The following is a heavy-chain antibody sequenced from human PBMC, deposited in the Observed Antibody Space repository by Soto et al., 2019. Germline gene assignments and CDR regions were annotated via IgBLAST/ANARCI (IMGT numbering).Heavy chain of an antibody. CDR3: ARVSWREKYGMDV. V-gene: IGHV3-11*01. J-gene: IGHJ6*02. Sequence: PGGSLRLSCAASGFTFSDSYMSWIRQAPGKGLEWISYITFSGNTVYYADSLKGRFTISRDNAKNSLYLQMNRLRAEDTAVYYCARVSWREKYGMDVWGQGTTVTVYS. CDR1: GFTFSDSY. CDR2: ITFSGNTV.